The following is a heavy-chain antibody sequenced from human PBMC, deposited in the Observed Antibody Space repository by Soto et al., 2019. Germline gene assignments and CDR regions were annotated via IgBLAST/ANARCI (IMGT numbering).Heavy chain of an antibody. J-gene: IGHJ4*02. Sequence: QVQLVESGGGVVQPGRSLRLSCAASGFTFSNYGMHWVRQAPGKGLEWVALISSDGSNKYYADSVKGRFTISRDNSKNTLYLPMNSLRDEDTAVYYCPNVGYPCACADFWGQGTLVTVSS. CDR2: ISSDGSNK. D-gene: IGHD5-18*01. CDR1: GFTFSNYG. CDR3: PNVGYPCACADF. V-gene: IGHV3-30*18.